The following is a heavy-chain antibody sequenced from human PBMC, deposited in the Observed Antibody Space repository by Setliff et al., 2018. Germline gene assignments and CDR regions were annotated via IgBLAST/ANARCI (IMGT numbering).Heavy chain of an antibody. CDR3: ARSMIQRNFYNMDV. Sequence: SETLSLTCSVYGESFSNNYWSWIRQTPGKGLEWIGESNHGGSTSYHPSLKSRLTMSIDTSKNQLSLKLSSVTAADTAVYYCARSMIQRNFYNMDVWGKGTTVTVSS. CDR1: GESFSNNY. J-gene: IGHJ6*03. V-gene: IGHV4-34*01. D-gene: IGHD3-16*01. CDR2: SNHGGST.